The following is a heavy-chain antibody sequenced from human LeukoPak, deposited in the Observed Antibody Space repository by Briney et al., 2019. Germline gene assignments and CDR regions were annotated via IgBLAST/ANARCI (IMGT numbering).Heavy chain of an antibody. D-gene: IGHD1-26*01. CDR2: LCQGRTI. CDR3: VRHDGRGVSTMGALDS. V-gene: IGHV4-39*01. CDR1: GDSITSINHH. J-gene: IGHJ4*02. Sequence: PSETLSLTCTVSGDSITSINHHWGWIRQSPGRVLEWIGSLCQGRTIYYHPCLSSRVTVSVVTSKNQFSLQVNSVTAADTAVYHCVRHDGRGVSTMGALDSWGLGSLVTVSS.